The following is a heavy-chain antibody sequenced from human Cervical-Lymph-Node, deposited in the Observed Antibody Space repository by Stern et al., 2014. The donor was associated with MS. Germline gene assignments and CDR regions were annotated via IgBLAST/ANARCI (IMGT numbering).Heavy chain of an antibody. CDR1: GFSFRNYA. D-gene: IGHD1-26*01. J-gene: IGHJ4*02. V-gene: IGHV3-30*04. CDR2: ILFDGRDK. CDR3: AKGGSGSYLD. Sequence: QVQLVQSGGGVVQPGRSLRLSCAASGFSFRNYAAHWVRQPPGKGLEWVPIILFDGRDKYYTDSVKGRFTVSRDNAKNRLYLEMNSLRLEDTAVYYCAKGGSGSYLDWCQGSLVTVSS.